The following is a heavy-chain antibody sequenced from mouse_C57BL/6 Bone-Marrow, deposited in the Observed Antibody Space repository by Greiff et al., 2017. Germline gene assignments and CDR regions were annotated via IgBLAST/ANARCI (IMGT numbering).Heavy chain of an antibody. V-gene: IGHV5-16*01. J-gene: IGHJ4*01. D-gene: IGHD1-1*01. Sequence: EVKLMESEGGLVQPGSSMKLSCTASGFTFSDYYMAWVRQVPEKGLEWVANINYDGSSTSYLDSLKSRFIISRVNAKNILYLQMSSLKSEDTATYYCARDRGYGSSYDAMDYWGQGTSVTVSS. CDR2: INYDGSST. CDR3: ARDRGYGSSYDAMDY. CDR1: GFTFSDYY.